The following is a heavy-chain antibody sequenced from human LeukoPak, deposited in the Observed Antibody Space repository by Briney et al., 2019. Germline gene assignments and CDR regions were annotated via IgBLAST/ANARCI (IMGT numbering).Heavy chain of an antibody. CDR3: ARDGTVNPYNWFDP. CDR2: IYYSGST. D-gene: IGHD3-10*01. J-gene: IGHJ5*02. CDR1: GGSISSYY. Sequence: ETLSLTCTVSGGSISSYYWSWIRQPPGKGLEWIGYIYYSGSTNYNPSLKSRVTISVDTSKNQFSLKLSSVTAADTAVYYCARDGTVNPYNWFDPWGQGTLVTVSS. V-gene: IGHV4-59*01.